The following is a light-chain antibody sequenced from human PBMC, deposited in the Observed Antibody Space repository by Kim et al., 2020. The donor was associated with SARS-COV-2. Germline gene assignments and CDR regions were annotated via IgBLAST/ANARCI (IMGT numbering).Light chain of an antibody. CDR2: VGS. CDR1: QSLLHSNGYNY. CDR3: MQAIQATST. V-gene: IGKV2-28*01. J-gene: IGKJ5*01. Sequence: DIVMTQSPLSLPVTPGEPDSISCRSSQSLLHSNGYNYLDWYLPKPEQSPQLLIYVGSNRASGVPDRFSGSGSGTDYTLKISRADTLNIVVHISMQAIQATSTFGQGTRLEIK.